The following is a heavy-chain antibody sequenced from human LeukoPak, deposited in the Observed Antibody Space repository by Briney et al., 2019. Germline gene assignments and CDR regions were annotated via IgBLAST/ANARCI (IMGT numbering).Heavy chain of an antibody. Sequence: GGSLRLSCAASGFTFSSYAMSWVRQAPGKGLEWVSAISGSGGSTYYADSVKGRFTISRDNAKNSLYLQMNSLRAEDTAVYYCARGVRGVIIDYWGQGTLVTVSS. CDR1: GFTFSSYA. CDR2: ISGSGGST. D-gene: IGHD3-10*02. V-gene: IGHV3-23*01. CDR3: ARGVRGVIIDY. J-gene: IGHJ4*02.